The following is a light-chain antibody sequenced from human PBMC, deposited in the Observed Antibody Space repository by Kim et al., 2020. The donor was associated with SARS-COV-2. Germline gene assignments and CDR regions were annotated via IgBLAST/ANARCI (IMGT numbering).Light chain of an antibody. J-gene: IGLJ3*02. Sequence: QPVLTQPPSASASLGASVTLTCTLSSGYSNYKVDWYQQRPGKGPRFVMRVGTGGIVGSKGDGIPDRFSVLASGLNRYLTIKNIQEEDESDYHCGADHGSGRHFVWVLGGGTRRTVL. V-gene: IGLV9-49*01. CDR2: VGTGGIVG. CDR1: SGYSNYK. CDR3: GADHGSGRHFVWV.